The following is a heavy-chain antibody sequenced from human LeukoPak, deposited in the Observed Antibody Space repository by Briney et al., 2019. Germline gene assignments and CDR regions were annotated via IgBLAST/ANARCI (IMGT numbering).Heavy chain of an antibody. CDR2: IYYSGST. V-gene: IGHV4-39*07. CDR3: ARGRSSMVRGYYYYYMDV. Sequence: PSETLSLTCTVSGGSISSSSYYWGWIRQPPGKGLEWIGSIYYSGSTYYNPSLKSRVTISVDTSKNQFSLKLSSVTAADTAVYYCARGRSSMVRGYYYYYMDVWGKGTTVTITS. D-gene: IGHD3-10*01. CDR1: GGSISSSSYY. J-gene: IGHJ6*03.